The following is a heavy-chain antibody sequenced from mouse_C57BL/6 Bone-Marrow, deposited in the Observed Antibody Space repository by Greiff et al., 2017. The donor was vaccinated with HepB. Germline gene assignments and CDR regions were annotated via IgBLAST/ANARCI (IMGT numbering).Heavy chain of an antibody. J-gene: IGHJ4*01. CDR2: IDPSDSYT. V-gene: IGHV1-50*01. CDR1: GYTFTSYW. Sequence: VQLQQPGAELVKPGASVKLSCKASGYTFTSYWMQWVKQRPGQGLEWIGEIDPSDSYTNYNQKFKGKATLTVDTSSSTAYMQLSRLTSEDSAVYYCASIYYYGSSYGANAMDYWGQGTSVTVSS. D-gene: IGHD1-1*01. CDR3: ASIYYYGSSYGANAMDY.